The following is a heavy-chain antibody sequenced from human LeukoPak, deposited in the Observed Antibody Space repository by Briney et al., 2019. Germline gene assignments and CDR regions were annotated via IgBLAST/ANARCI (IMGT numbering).Heavy chain of an antibody. Sequence: GGSLRLSCAASGFTFSSYAMSWVRQAPGKGLEWVSAISGSGGSTYYADSVKGRFTISRDNSKNTLYLQMNSLRAEDTAVYYCAKDAAIWYYYDSSGSPNAFDIWGQGTIVTVSS. CDR1: GFTFSSYA. J-gene: IGHJ3*02. CDR3: AKDAAIWYYYDSSGSPNAFDI. D-gene: IGHD3-22*01. CDR2: ISGSGGST. V-gene: IGHV3-23*01.